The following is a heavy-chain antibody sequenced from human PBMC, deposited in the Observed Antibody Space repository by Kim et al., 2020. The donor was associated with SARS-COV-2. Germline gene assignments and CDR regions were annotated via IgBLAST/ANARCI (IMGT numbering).Heavy chain of an antibody. CDR2: ISYDGSNK. CDR1: GFTFSSYA. J-gene: IGHJ6*02. V-gene: IGHV3-30*04. D-gene: IGHD6-19*01. CDR3: AREVTVAGPEWGYYYYYGMDV. Sequence: GGSLRLSCAASGFTFSSYAMHWVRQAPGKGLEWVAVISYDGSNKYYADSVKGRFTISRDNSKNTLYLQMNSLRAEDTAVYYCAREVTVAGPEWGYYYYYGMDVWGQGTTVTVSS.